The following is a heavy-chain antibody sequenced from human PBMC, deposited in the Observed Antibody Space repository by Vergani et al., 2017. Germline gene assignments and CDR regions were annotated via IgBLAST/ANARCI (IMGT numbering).Heavy chain of an antibody. J-gene: IGHJ4*02. Sequence: EVQLVESGGDLVQPGGSLRLSCAASGFTFSSYAMSWVRQAPGKGLEWVSAISGSGGSTYYADSVKGRFTISRDNSKNTLYLQMNSLRAEDTAVYYCAKVSSIVVVIAKWGFDYWGQGTLVTVSS. CDR3: AKVSSIVVVIAKWGFDY. V-gene: IGHV3-23*04. D-gene: IGHD2-21*01. CDR2: ISGSGGST. CDR1: GFTFSSYA.